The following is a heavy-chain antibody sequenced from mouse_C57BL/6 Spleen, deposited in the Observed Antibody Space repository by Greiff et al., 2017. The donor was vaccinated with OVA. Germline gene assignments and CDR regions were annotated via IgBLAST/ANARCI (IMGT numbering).Heavy chain of an antibody. CDR3: ARIHDPFDY. V-gene: IGHV1-82*01. Sequence: QVQLQQSGPELVKPGASVKISCKASGYAFSSSWMNWVKQRPGKGLEWIGRIYPGDGDTNYNGKFEGKATLTADKSSSTAYMQLSSLTSEDSAVYFCARIHDPFDYWGQGTTLTVSS. J-gene: IGHJ2*01. CDR2: IYPGDGDT. CDR1: GYAFSSSW.